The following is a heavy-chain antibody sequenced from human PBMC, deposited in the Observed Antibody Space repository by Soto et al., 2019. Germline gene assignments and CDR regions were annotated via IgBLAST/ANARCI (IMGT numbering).Heavy chain of an antibody. V-gene: IGHV1-18*01. Sequence: ASVKVSCKASGYTFTSYGISWVRQAPGQGLEWMGWISAYNGNTNYAQKLQGRVTMTTDTSTSTAYMELRSLRSDDTAVYYCARDLPDIVATIPYYYYGMDVWGQGTTVTVSS. CDR3: ARDLPDIVATIPYYYYGMDV. CDR1: GYTFTSYG. CDR2: ISAYNGNT. J-gene: IGHJ6*02. D-gene: IGHD5-12*01.